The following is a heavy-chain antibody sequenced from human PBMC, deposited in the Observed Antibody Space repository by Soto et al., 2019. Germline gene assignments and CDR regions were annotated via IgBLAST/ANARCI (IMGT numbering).Heavy chain of an antibody. CDR3: AGYTAATREYYFDY. Sequence: SETLSLTCAVSGDSISSSHWWSWVRQPPGKGLEWIGDIYHSGSTNYNPSLKSRVTISVDKSKNQFSLKLSSVTAADTAVYYCAGYTAATREYYFDYWGQGTLVTV. CDR1: GDSISSSHW. V-gene: IGHV4-4*02. D-gene: IGHD2-15*01. CDR2: IYHSGST. J-gene: IGHJ4*02.